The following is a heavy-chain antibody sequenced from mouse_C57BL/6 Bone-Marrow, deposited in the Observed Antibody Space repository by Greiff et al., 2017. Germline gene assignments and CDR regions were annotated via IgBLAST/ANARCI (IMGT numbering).Heavy chain of an antibody. CDR2: IDPSDSYT. Sequence: QVQLQQPGAELVMPGASVKLSYKASGYTFTSYWMHWVKQRPGQGLEWIGEIDPSDSYTNYNQKFKGKSTLTVDKSSSTAYMQLSSLTSEDAAVYYGARSSWFAYWGQGTLVTVSA. J-gene: IGHJ3*01. CDR1: GYTFTSYW. V-gene: IGHV1-69*01. CDR3: ARSSWFAY.